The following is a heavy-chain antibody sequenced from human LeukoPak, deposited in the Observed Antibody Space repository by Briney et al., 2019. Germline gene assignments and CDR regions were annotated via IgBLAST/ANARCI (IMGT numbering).Heavy chain of an antibody. V-gene: IGHV1-18*01. CDR1: GYTFTSYG. CDR2: ISAYNGNT. J-gene: IGHJ6*03. D-gene: IGHD6-13*01. CDR3: ARIPSSSSRTPNYYYYYMDV. Sequence: ASVKVSCKASGYTFTSYGISWVRQAPGQGLEWMGWISAYNGNTNYAQKLQGRVTMTTDTSTSTAYMELRSLRSDDTAVYYCARIPSSSSRTPNYYYYYMDVWGKGTTVTVSS.